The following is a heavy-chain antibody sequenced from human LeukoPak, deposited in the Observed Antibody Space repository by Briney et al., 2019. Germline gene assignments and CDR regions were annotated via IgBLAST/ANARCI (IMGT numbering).Heavy chain of an antibody. CDR2: IYYSGRT. CDR1: GVSISSTSYC. Sequence: SEALSLTCTVSGVSISSTSYCWGWIRQPPGKGLEWIGSIYYSGRTYYNPSLKSRLTISVDTPKNQFSLKLSSVTAADTAVYYCAQSLGAGTWFGNWFDPWGQGTLVTVSS. J-gene: IGHJ5*02. CDR3: AQSLGAGTWFGNWFDP. D-gene: IGHD3-10*01. V-gene: IGHV4-39*01.